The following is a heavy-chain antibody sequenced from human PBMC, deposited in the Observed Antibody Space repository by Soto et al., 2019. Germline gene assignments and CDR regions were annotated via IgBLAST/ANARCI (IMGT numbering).Heavy chain of an antibody. CDR1: GGTVSSYA. CDR2: IIPIFGTA. J-gene: IGHJ3*02. D-gene: IGHD5-18*01. CDR3: ARDLRYSYGSTGAENDAFDI. V-gene: IGHV1-69*01. Sequence: QVQLVQSGAEVKKPGSSVKVSCKASGGTVSSYAISWVRQAPGQGLEWMGGIIPIFGTANYGQRFQGRVTITADEYTGTAYMELNSLPSDDTAVYYCARDLRYSYGSTGAENDAFDIWGQGTLVTVSS.